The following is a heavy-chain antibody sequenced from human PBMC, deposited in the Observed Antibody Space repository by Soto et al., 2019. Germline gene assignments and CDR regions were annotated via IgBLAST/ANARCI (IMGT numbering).Heavy chain of an antibody. CDR2: IYYSGST. V-gene: IGHV4-31*11. CDR1: VGSISSGGYY. Sequence: TLSLTCAVSVGSISSGGYYWSWVPQHPGKGLEWIGYIYYSGSTYYNPSLKSRVTISVDTSKNQFSLKLSSVTAADTAVYYCARYCSGGSCYSVIDYWGQGTLVTVSS. J-gene: IGHJ4*02. CDR3: ARYCSGGSCYSVIDY. D-gene: IGHD2-15*01.